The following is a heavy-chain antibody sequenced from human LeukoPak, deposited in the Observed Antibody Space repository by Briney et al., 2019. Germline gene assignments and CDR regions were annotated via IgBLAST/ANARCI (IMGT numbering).Heavy chain of an antibody. Sequence: ASVKVSCKVSGYTLSELSMHWVRQAPGKGLEWMGGFDPEDGETVYAQKFQGRVTMTRDMSTSTVYMELSSLRSEDTAVYYCARSRGYSYGEFDYWGQGTLVTVSS. CDR3: ARSRGYSYGEFDY. D-gene: IGHD5-18*01. V-gene: IGHV1-24*01. CDR1: GYTLSELS. CDR2: FDPEDGET. J-gene: IGHJ4*02.